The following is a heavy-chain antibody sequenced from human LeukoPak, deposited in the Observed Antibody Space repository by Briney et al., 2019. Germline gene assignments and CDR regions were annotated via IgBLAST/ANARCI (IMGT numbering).Heavy chain of an antibody. J-gene: IGHJ4*02. CDR1: GGSISSYY. CDR2: IYYSGST. V-gene: IGHV4-59*01. D-gene: IGHD4-17*01. CDR3: ARALNGDYNFDY. Sequence: PSETLSLTCTVSGGSISSYYWSWIRQPPGKGLEWIGYIYYSGSTNYNPPLKSRVTISVDTSKNQFSLKLSSVTAADTAVYYCARALNGDYNFDYWGQGTLVTVSS.